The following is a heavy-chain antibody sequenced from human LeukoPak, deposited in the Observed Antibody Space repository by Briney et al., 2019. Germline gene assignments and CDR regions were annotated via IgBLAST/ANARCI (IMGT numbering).Heavy chain of an antibody. CDR3: AREAMATITEYYFDY. D-gene: IGHD5-24*01. J-gene: IGHJ4*02. V-gene: IGHV1-69*05. CDR2: NIPIFGTA. CDR1: GGTFSSYA. Sequence: SVKVSCKASGGTFSSYAISWVRQAPGQGLEWMGGNIPIFGTANYAQKFQGRVTITTDESTSTAYMELSSLRSEDTAVYYCAREAMATITEYYFDYWGQGTLVTVSS.